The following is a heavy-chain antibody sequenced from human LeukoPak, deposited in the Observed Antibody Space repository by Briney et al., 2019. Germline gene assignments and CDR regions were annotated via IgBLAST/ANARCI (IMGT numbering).Heavy chain of an antibody. CDR2: INHSGST. Sequence: PSETLSLTCAVYGGSFSGYYWSWIRQPPGKGLEWIGEINHSGSTNYNPSLKSRVTISVDTSKNQFSLKLSSVTAADTAVYYCARHRRQSSGWYYFDYWGQGTLVTVSS. D-gene: IGHD6-19*01. V-gene: IGHV4-34*01. CDR3: ARHRRQSSGWYYFDY. CDR1: GGSFSGYY. J-gene: IGHJ4*02.